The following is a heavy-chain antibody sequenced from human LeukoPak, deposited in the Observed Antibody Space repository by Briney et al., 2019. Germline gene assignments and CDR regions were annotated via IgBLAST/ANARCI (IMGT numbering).Heavy chain of an antibody. CDR1: GVSFSGYY. CDR3: ARGGYDYSDY. D-gene: IGHD5-12*01. Sequence: PSETLSLTCAVYGVSFSGYYWSWIRQPPGKGLEWIGEINHSGSTNYNPSLKSRVTMSVDTSKNQFSLKLSSVTAADTAVYYCARGGYDYSDYWGQGTLVTVSS. J-gene: IGHJ4*02. CDR2: INHSGST. V-gene: IGHV4-34*01.